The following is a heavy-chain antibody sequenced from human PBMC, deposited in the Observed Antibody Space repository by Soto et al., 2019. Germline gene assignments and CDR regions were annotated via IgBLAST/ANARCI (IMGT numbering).Heavy chain of an antibody. J-gene: IGHJ4*02. Sequence: GSLRGSGAASGFTFSSYDMHWVRQAPGKGLEWVAVISYDGSNKYYADSVKGRFTISRDNSKNTLYLQMNSLRAEDTAVYYCARDPGYSYGFDYWGQGTLVTVSS. D-gene: IGHD5-18*01. CDR2: ISYDGSNK. CDR3: ARDPGYSYGFDY. CDR1: GFTFSSYD. V-gene: IGHV3-30-3*01.